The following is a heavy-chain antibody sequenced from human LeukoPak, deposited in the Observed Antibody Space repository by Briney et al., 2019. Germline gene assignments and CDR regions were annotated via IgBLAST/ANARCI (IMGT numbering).Heavy chain of an antibody. J-gene: IGHJ4*02. Sequence: GVSLRLSCAASGFTFSGYTMNWVRQAPGKGLEWVSSLTSSSTYIYYADSVKGRFTISRDNARNSLYLQMNSLRAEDTAVYYCVRARLSQYSSGWYSAFFDYWGQGTLVTVSS. CDR1: GFTFSGYT. CDR2: LTSSSTYI. D-gene: IGHD6-19*01. V-gene: IGHV3-21*01. CDR3: VRARLSQYSSGWYSAFFDY.